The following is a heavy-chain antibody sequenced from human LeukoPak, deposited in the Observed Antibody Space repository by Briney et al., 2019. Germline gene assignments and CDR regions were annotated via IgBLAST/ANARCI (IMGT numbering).Heavy chain of an antibody. J-gene: IGHJ4*02. V-gene: IGHV4-4*09. D-gene: IGHD6-6*01. CDR3: ARLTRLSTSPDRYYLDY. CDR2: IHTGGGT. Sequence: PSETLSLTCTVSGDSISSYYWSWIRQPPGKVLDWIGYIHTGGGTSYTPSLKGRVTISIDTAKNQFSLKLGSVTAADSAVYYCARLTRLSTSPDRYYLDYWGQGNLVTVSS. CDR1: GDSISSYY.